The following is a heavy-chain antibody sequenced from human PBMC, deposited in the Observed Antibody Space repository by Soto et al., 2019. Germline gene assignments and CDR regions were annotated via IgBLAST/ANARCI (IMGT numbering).Heavy chain of an antibody. CDR2: INHSGST. CDR3: ARDKWTRVAAKMVWFDP. D-gene: IGHD2-15*01. V-gene: IGHV4-34*01. J-gene: IGHJ5*02. Sequence: QVQLQQWGAGLLKPSETLSLTCAVYGGSFSGYYWSWIRQPPGKGLEWIGEINHSGSTNYNPSLKSRVTISVDTSKNQFSLKLSSVTAADTAVYYCARDKWTRVAAKMVWFDPWGQGTLVTVSS. CDR1: GGSFSGYY.